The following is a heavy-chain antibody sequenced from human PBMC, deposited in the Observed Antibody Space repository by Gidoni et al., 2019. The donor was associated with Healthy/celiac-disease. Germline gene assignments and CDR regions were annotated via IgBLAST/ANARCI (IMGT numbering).Heavy chain of an antibody. V-gene: IGHV4-59*01. J-gene: IGHJ5*02. Sequence: QVQLQESGPGLVKPSETLSLTCTVSGCSISSYYWSWIRQPPGKGLEWIGYIYYSGSTNYNPSLESRVTISVDTSKNQFSLKLSSVTAADTAVYYCARGGARNGSGSLSPFDPWGQGTLVTVSS. D-gene: IGHD3-10*01. CDR1: GCSISSYY. CDR2: IYYSGST. CDR3: ARGGARNGSGSLSPFDP.